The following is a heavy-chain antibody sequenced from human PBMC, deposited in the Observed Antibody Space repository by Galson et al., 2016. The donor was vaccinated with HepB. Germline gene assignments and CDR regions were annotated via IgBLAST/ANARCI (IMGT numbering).Heavy chain of an antibody. Sequence: SLRLSCAASGFTFSTSDMSWVRQAPGKGLEWVSSIGVGGGGGGTYADSVKDRFTISRDNSKNTVYLQMNSLRADDTAVYYCAKSVPYWYFDLWGRGTLVTVSS. J-gene: IGHJ2*01. D-gene: IGHD3-16*01. CDR3: AKSVPYWYFDL. CDR1: GFTFSTSD. CDR2: IGVGGGGG. V-gene: IGHV3-23*01.